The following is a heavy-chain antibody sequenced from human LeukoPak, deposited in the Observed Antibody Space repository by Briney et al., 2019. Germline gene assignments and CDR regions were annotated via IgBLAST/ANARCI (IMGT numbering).Heavy chain of an antibody. V-gene: IGHV3-48*01. CDR2: ISDSSSSM. J-gene: IGHJ3*02. CDR1: GFTFDTYW. CDR3: TKSPFDI. Sequence: PGGSLRLSCAASGFTFDTYWMNWVRQAPGKGLEWVSYISDSSSSMYYADSVKGRFTISRDNAKNSLFLQMNSLRAEDTAVYYCTKSPFDIWGQGTMVTVSS.